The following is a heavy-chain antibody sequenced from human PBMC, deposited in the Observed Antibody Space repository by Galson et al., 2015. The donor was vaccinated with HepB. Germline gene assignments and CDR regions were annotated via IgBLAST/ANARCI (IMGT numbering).Heavy chain of an antibody. J-gene: IGHJ6*02. CDR3: ARAVANTLYYYGMDV. CDR2: ISPYYGNT. CDR1: GYTFTSYG. D-gene: IGHD5-12*01. Sequence: SVKVSCKASGYTFTSYGIGWVRQAPGQGLEWMGWISPYYGNTNYPQKLQGRVTMTTDTSTSTAYMELRSLRSDDTAVYYCARAVANTLYYYGMDVWGQGTTVTVSS. V-gene: IGHV1-18*04.